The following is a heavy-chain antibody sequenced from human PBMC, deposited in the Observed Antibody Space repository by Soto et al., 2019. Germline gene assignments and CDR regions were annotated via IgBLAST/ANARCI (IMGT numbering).Heavy chain of an antibody. Sequence: QVQLVESGGGVVQPGRSLRLSCAGSGFTFSNYGLHWVRQAPGKGLEWVAVISYDGSHKYYADSVKGRFTISRDNSNKMLYMQMDSLRAEDTYEYDSAKVCDTRYCGRCSCRPAGAYWSQGTVVTVSS. D-gene: IGHD2-15*01. CDR2: ISYDGSHK. J-gene: IGHJ4*02. V-gene: IGHV3-30*18. CDR3: AKVCDTRYCGRCSCRPAGAY. CDR1: GFTFSNYG.